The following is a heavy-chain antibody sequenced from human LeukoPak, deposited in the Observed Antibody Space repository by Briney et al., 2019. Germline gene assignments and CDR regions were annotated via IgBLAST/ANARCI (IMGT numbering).Heavy chain of an antibody. CDR1: GFTFSSYS. CDR3: AKVPSYWSSGWYPGDYFDY. D-gene: IGHD6-19*01. V-gene: IGHV3-21*04. J-gene: IGHJ4*02. Sequence: GGSLRLSCAASGFTFSSYSMNWVRQAPGKGLEWVSSISSSSSYIYYADSVKGRFTISRDNSKNTLYLQMNSLRAEDTAVYYCAKVPSYWSSGWYPGDYFDYWGQGTLVTVSS. CDR2: ISSSSSYI.